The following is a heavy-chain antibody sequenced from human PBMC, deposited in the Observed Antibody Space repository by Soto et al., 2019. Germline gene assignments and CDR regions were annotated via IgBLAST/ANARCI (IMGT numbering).Heavy chain of an antibody. J-gene: IGHJ4*02. D-gene: IGHD6-19*01. CDR1: GFNFNKYA. CDR2: ISCCGGTA. V-gene: IGHV3-23*01. Sequence: EVQLLESGGDLVRPGESLRLSCAASGFNFNKYAMSWVRQAPGEGLEWVSGISCCGGTASYADSVKGRFTIARDDSKNTLFLHMNSLRVEDTAKYYCAKADGEQWLLPHLENWGRGTLVTIS. CDR3: AKADGEQWLLPHLEN.